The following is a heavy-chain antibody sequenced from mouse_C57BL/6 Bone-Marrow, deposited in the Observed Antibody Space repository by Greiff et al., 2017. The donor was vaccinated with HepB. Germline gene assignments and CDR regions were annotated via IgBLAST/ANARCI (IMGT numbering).Heavy chain of an antibody. CDR1: GYTFTEYT. J-gene: IGHJ4*01. D-gene: IGHD2-4*01. CDR3: ARDLYDYGLDYAMDD. CDR2: FYPGSGSI. Sequence: QVQLQQSGAELVKPGASVKLSCKASGYTFTEYTIHWVKQRSGQGLEWIGWFYPGSGSIKYNEKFKDKATLTADKSSSTVYMELSRVTSEDSAVYFWARDLYDYGLDYAMDDWGQGTSVTVSS. V-gene: IGHV1-62-2*01.